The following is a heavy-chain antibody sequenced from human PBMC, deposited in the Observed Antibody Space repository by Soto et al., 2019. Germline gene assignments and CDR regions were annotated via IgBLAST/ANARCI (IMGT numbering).Heavy chain of an antibody. CDR3: ARHRYSVNCCDP. Sequence: GAAVKSSGEGSGDSFSSYWWTWVRQKPGKGLEWMGRIDPSDSYTNYCPSFQGHVTISADKSISTAYLQWSSLKASDTAIYYCARHRYSVNCCDPWRQRSLVPVAS. J-gene: IGHJ5*02. D-gene: IGHD3-16*02. CDR2: IDPSDSYT. V-gene: IGHV5-10-1*01. CDR1: GDSFSSYW.